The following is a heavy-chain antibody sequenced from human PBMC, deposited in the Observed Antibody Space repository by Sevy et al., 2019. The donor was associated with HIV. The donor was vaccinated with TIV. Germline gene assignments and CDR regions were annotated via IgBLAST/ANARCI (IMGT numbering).Heavy chain of an antibody. V-gene: IGHV3-48*03. D-gene: IGHD4-17*01. CDR2: ITNSGSAE. CDR3: ARDFPPSATTVAHFDY. CDR1: GFTFSSYE. J-gene: IGHJ4*02. Sequence: GGSLRLSCAASGFTFSSYEMNWVRQAPGKGLEWVSYITNSGSAEYYSDSVRGRFTISRDNTKNSLYLQMNSLRAEDPALYYCARDFPPSATTVAHFDYWGRGTLVTVSS.